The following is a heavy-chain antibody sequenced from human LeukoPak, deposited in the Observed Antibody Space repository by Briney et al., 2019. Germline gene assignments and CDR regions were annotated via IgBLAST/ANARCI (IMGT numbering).Heavy chain of an antibody. CDR2: IYSGGST. V-gene: IGHV3-53*05. Sequence: GSLRLSCAASGFTVSSNYMSWDRQAPGKGLEWVSVIYSGGSTYYADSVKGRFTISRDNSKNTLYLQMNSLRAEDTAVYYCAKDLPPYYYDSSGPVDYWGQGTLVTVSS. D-gene: IGHD3-22*01. CDR1: GFTVSSNY. J-gene: IGHJ4*02. CDR3: AKDLPPYYYDSSGPVDY.